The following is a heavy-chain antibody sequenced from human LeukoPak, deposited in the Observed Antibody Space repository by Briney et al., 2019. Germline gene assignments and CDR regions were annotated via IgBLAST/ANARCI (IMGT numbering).Heavy chain of an antibody. CDR1: GYSISSGYY. V-gene: IGHV4-38-2*01. CDR3: ARSRAVYYYYYMDV. CDR2: IYHSGST. Sequence: SETLSLTCAVSGYSISSGYYWGWIRQPPGKGLEWIGSIYHSGSTYYNPSLKSRVTISVDTSKNQFSLKLSSVTAADTAVYYCARSRAVYYYYYMDVWGKGTTVTVSS. J-gene: IGHJ6*03.